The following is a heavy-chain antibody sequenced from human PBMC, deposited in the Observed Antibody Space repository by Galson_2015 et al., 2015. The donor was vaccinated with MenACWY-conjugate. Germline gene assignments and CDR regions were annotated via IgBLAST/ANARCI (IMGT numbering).Heavy chain of an antibody. V-gene: IGHV3-49*04. CDR2: IRSKAFGETT. Sequence: SLRLSCAGSGFTFRDYALRWVRQAPGKGLECIGFIRSKAFGETTEYAASVKGRFTISRDASKNIAYLQMNSLKTEDTAVYYCARGQTVPGAKYCFDYWGQGTLVTVSS. CDR3: ARGQTVPGAKYCFDY. D-gene: IGHD2-2*01. CDR1: GFTFRDYA. J-gene: IGHJ4*02.